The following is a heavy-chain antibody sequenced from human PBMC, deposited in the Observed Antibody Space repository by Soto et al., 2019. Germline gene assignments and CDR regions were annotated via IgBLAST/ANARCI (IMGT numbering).Heavy chain of an antibody. CDR3: ARRVSGGYSSSWYDMDDAFDI. CDR2: IYYSGST. J-gene: IGHJ3*02. Sequence: SETLSLTCTVSGGSISSSSYYWGWIRQPPGKGLEWIGSIYYSGSTYYNPSLKSRVTISVDTSKNQFSLKLSSVTAADTAVYYCARRVSGGYSSSWYDMDDAFDIWGQGTMVT. V-gene: IGHV4-39*01. D-gene: IGHD6-13*01. CDR1: GGSISSSSYY.